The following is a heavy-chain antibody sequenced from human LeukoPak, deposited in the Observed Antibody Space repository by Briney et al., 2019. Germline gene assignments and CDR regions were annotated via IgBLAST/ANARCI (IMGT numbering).Heavy chain of an antibody. V-gene: IGHV3-23*01. CDR1: GFTFRTYA. CDR2: ISDSGGAI. CDR3: ARIGSAAFTDY. J-gene: IGHJ4*02. D-gene: IGHD3-3*02. Sequence: GGSLRLSCAASGFTFRTYALNWVRQAPGKGLEWVSAISDSGGAIYYADSVKSRFTMSRDNSKNSLFLQMNSLRAEDTAVYYCARIGSAAFTDYWGQGTLVTVSS.